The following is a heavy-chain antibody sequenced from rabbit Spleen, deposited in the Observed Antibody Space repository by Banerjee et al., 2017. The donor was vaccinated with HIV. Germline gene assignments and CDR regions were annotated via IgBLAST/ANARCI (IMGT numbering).Heavy chain of an antibody. CDR3: ARNYFTYGYATSPYALNL. J-gene: IGHJ4*01. V-gene: IGHV1S45*01. CDR1: GFSFSSSYY. Sequence: QEQLVESGGGLVQPEGSLTLTCTASGFSFSSSYYMCWVCQAPGKGPEWIGYIDTSDGSTDYASWAKGRFTVSKTSSTTVTLQLNSLTAADTATYFCARNYFTYGYATSPYALNLWGPGTLVTVS. D-gene: IGHD6-1*01. CDR2: IDTSDGST.